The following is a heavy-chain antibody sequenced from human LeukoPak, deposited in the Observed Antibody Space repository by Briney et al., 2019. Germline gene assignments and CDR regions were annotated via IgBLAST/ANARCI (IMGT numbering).Heavy chain of an antibody. J-gene: IGHJ4*02. CDR3: ARVVRDGYNRIDY. Sequence: GGSLRLSCAASGFTFSTYEMNWVRQAPGKGLEWVSYISAPGTTIYYADSVKGRFTISRDNAKNSLFLQMNSLRVEDTAVYYCARVVRDGYNRIDYWGQGTLVTVSS. CDR2: ISAPGTTI. V-gene: IGHV3-48*03. CDR1: GFTFSTYE. D-gene: IGHD5-24*01.